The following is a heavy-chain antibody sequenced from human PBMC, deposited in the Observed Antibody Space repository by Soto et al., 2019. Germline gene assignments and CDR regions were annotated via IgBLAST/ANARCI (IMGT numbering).Heavy chain of an antibody. CDR2: IYYSGST. CDR3: ASVFSGDSSGYYETASAY. D-gene: IGHD3-22*01. CDR1: EGNIGDLY. Sequence: WSVAEGNIGDLYCRRIRKKTKKRLEWIGYIYYSGSTNYNPSLKSRVTISVDTSKNQFSLKLSSVTAADTAVYYCASVFSGDSSGYYETASAYWGHG. J-gene: IGHJ4*01. V-gene: IGHV4-59*11.